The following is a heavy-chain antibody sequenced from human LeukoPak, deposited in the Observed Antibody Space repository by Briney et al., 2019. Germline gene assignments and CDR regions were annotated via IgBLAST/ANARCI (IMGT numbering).Heavy chain of an antibody. Sequence: SETLSLTCTVSGGSISSYYWSWIRQPPGKGLEWIGYIYYSGSTNYNPSLKSRVTISVDTSKNQFSLKLSSVTAADTAVYYCARVANYDSSGDDAFDIWGQGTMVTVSS. V-gene: IGHV4-59*01. CDR3: ARVANYDSSGDDAFDI. D-gene: IGHD3-22*01. CDR1: GGSISSYY. CDR2: IYYSGST. J-gene: IGHJ3*02.